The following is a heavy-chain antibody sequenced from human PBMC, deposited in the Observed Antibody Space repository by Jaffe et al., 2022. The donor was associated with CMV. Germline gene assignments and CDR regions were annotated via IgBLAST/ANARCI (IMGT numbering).Heavy chain of an antibody. CDR3: TTERFSRLVRHY. V-gene: IGHV3-15*01. Sequence: EVQLVESGGGLVKPGGSLRLSCAASGFTFSNAWMSWVRQAPGKGLEWVGRIKSKTDGGTTDYAAPVKGRFTISRDDSKNTLYLQMNSLKTEDTAVYYCTTERFSRLVRHYWGQGTLVTVSS. D-gene: IGHD6-19*01. CDR1: GFTFSNAW. CDR2: IKSKTDGGTT. J-gene: IGHJ4*02.